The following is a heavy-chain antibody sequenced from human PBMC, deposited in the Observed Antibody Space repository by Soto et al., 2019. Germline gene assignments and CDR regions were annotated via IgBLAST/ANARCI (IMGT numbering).Heavy chain of an antibody. J-gene: IGHJ6*02. V-gene: IGHV3-48*02. CDR3: ARDSPVRGYYYGMDV. CDR2: ISSSSSTI. CDR1: GFTFSSYN. D-gene: IGHD3-10*01. Sequence: PGGSLRLSCAASGFTFSSYNMNWVRQAPGKGLEWVSYISSSSSTIYYSDSLKGRFTISRDNAKDSLYLQMNSLGDEDTAVYYCARDSPVRGYYYGMDVWGQGTTVTVS.